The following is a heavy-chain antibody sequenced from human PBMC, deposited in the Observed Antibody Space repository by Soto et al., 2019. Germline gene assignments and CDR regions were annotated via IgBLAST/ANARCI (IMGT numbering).Heavy chain of an antibody. CDR1: GGSISSGGYY. J-gene: IGHJ5*02. V-gene: IGHV4-31*03. Sequence: SETLSLTCTVSGGSISSGGYYWSWIRQHPGKGLEWIGYIYYSGSTYYNPSLKSRVTISVDTSKNQFSLKLSSVTAADTAVYYCARFYGVVNLWFDPWGQGNLVTVS. D-gene: IGHD3-3*01. CDR2: IYYSGST. CDR3: ARFYGVVNLWFDP.